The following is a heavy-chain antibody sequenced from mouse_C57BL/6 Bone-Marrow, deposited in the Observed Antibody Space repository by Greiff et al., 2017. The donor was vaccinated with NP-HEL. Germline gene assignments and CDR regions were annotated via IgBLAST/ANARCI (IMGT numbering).Heavy chain of an antibody. D-gene: IGHD2-2*01. CDR2: IYPRDGST. CDR3: ARPSMVKYFDV. J-gene: IGHJ1*03. CDR1: GYTFTSYD. Sequence: QVQLKESGPELVKPGASVKLSCKASGYTFTSYDINWVKQRPGQGLEWIGWIYPRDGSTKYNEKFKGKATLTVDTSSSTAYMELHSLTSEDSAVYFCARPSMVKYFDVWGTGTTVTVSS. V-gene: IGHV1-85*01.